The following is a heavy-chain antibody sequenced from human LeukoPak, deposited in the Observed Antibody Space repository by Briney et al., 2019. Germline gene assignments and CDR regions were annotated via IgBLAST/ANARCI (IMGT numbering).Heavy chain of an antibody. J-gene: IGHJ4*02. Sequence: PGGSLRLSCAASGFTFSSYWMSWVRQAPGKGLEWVANIKQDGSEKYYVDSVKGRFTISRDNAKNSLYLQMNSLRAEDTAVYYCARDRGYCSSTSCHRYYFDSWGQGTRVTVSS. CDR3: ARDRGYCSSTSCHRYYFDS. CDR1: GFTFSSYW. V-gene: IGHV3-7*01. CDR2: IKQDGSEK. D-gene: IGHD2-2*01.